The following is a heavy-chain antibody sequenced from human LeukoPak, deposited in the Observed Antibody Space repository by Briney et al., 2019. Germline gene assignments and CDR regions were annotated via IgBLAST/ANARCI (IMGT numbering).Heavy chain of an antibody. Sequence: GGSLRLSCAASGIPFSNYTLTWVRQAPGKGLVWVSSISGSSRDIHYSDSVRGRFSISRDNAKNSVYLQMDSLTADDTAVYYCARVNSALVVSSEGSWAGSLGFDHWGQGILVIVFS. CDR3: ARVNSALVVSSEGSWAGSLGFDH. D-gene: IGHD3-22*01. CDR2: ISGSSRDI. V-gene: IGHV3-21*06. CDR1: GIPFSNYT. J-gene: IGHJ4*02.